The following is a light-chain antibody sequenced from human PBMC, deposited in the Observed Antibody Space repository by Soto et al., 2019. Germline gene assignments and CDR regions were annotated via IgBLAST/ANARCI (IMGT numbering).Light chain of an antibody. J-gene: IGKJ1*01. V-gene: IGKV1-5*03. CDR3: QQYHIYSWA. CDR2: RAS. CDR1: QDIGNW. Sequence: DIQMTQSPATLSASVGDRVTITCLASQDIGNWLAWYQQKPEKAPKVLIYRASNLESGVPSRFSASGSGTEFSLTINSLQADDFATYYCQQYHIYSWAFGQGTKVDI.